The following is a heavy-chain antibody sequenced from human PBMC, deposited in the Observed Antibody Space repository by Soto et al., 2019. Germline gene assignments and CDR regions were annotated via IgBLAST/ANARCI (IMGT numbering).Heavy chain of an antibody. J-gene: IGHJ6*02. V-gene: IGHV4-30-2*01. CDR2: IYHSGST. D-gene: IGHD7-27*01. CDR3: ARARPGDCYYYYGMDV. Sequence: SETLSLTCAVSGGSISSGGYSWSWIRQPPGKGLEWIGYIYHSGSTYYNPSLESRVTISVDRSKNQFSLKLSSVTAADTAVYYCARARPGDCYYYYGMDVWGQGTTVTVSS. CDR1: GGSISSGGYS.